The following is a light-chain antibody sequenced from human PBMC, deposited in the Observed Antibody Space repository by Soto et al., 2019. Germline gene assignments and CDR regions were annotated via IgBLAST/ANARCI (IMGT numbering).Light chain of an antibody. CDR2: SDN. CDR3: STWDANLSTWL. J-gene: IGLJ3*02. V-gene: IGLV1-44*01. Sequence: QSVLTQPPSASGTPGQRVTISCSGSNSNVGSNSVNWYQQLPGMAPKLLLYSDNQRPSGVPDRFSGSKSGSSASLAISGLQSEDEADYHCSTWDANLSTWLFGGGTKLTVL. CDR1: NSNVGSNS.